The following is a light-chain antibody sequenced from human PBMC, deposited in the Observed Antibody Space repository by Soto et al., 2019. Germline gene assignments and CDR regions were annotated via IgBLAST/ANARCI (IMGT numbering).Light chain of an antibody. CDR2: DAS. CDR3: HQYKTYST. CDR1: QTISSW. J-gene: IGKJ1*01. Sequence: DIQMTQSPSTLSGSLGDRVTITCRASQTISSWLAWYQQKPGKAPKLLIYDASTLESGVSSRFSGTGSGTEWILTITDLQADDLATYFCHQYKTYSTFGQGTKVDIK. V-gene: IGKV1-5*01.